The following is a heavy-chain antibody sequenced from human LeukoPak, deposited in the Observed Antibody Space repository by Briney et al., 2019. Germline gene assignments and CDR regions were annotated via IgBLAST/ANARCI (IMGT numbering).Heavy chain of an antibody. CDR2: INHSGST. V-gene: IGHV4-34*01. D-gene: IGHD6-13*01. Sequence: SETLSLTCAVYGGSFSGYYWSWIRQPPGKGLEWIGEINHSGSTNYNPSLKSRVTISVDTSKNQFSLKLSSVTAADTAVYYCARVGWAAAAYFDYWGQGTLVTVSS. J-gene: IGHJ4*02. CDR1: GGSFSGYY. CDR3: ARVGWAAAAYFDY.